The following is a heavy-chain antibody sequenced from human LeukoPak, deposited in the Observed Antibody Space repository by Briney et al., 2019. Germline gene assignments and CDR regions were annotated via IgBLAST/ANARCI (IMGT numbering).Heavy chain of an antibody. CDR3: TGDSYDFWSGYYALVSYYYYGMDV. J-gene: IGHJ6*02. V-gene: IGHV3-49*03. CDR2: IRSKAYGGTT. D-gene: IGHD3-3*01. Sequence: GGSLRLSCTASGFTFGDYAMSWFRPAPGKGLEWVGFIRSKAYGGTTEYAASVKGRFTISRDDSKSIAYLQMNSLKTEDTAVYYCTGDSYDFWSGYYALVSYYYYGMDVWGQGTTVTVSS. CDR1: GFTFGDYA.